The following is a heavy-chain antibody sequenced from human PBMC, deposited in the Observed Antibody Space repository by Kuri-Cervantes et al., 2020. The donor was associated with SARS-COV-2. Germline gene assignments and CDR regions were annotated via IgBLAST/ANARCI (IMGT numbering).Heavy chain of an antibody. CDR2: IYYSGST. J-gene: IGHJ6*03. CDR3: ARAYGFLRYIYYMDV. Sequence: SETLSPTCTVAGGSISSHYWSWIRPPPGKGLEWIGYIYYSGSTNYNPSLKSRVTISVDTSSKQFSLHLGSVTAADTAVYYCARAYGFLRYIYYMDVWGRGTTVTVSS. D-gene: IGHD4-17*01. V-gene: IGHV4-59*11. CDR1: GGSISSHY.